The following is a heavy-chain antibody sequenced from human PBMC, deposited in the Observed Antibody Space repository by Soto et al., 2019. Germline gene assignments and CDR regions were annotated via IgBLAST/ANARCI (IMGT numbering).Heavy chain of an antibody. CDR3: ARDLPTMDV. CDR2: IRAYNGNT. Sequence: QVQLVQSGAEVKKPGASVKVSCKASGYTFTSYGISWVRQAPGQGLEWMGWIRAYNGNTNYAQKLKGRVTMNTDTSTITAYMEMRSLSSDDSPVYYCARDLPTMDVWGQGTTVTVS. CDR1: GYTFTSYG. J-gene: IGHJ6*02. V-gene: IGHV1-18*01.